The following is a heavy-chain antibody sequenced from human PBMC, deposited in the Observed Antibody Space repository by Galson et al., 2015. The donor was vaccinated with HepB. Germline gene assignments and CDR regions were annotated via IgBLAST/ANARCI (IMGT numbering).Heavy chain of an antibody. V-gene: IGHV3-30-3*01. J-gene: IGHJ4*02. CDR3: ARDRDRVREWELDY. CDR2: VSYDGSNK. Sequence: SLRLSCAASGFTFSSYAMHWVRQAPGKGLEWVAVVSYDGSNKYYADSVKGRFTISRDNSKSTLHLQMNSLRAEDTAVYYCARDRDRVREWELDYWGQGTLVTVSS. CDR1: GFTFSSYA. D-gene: IGHD1-26*01.